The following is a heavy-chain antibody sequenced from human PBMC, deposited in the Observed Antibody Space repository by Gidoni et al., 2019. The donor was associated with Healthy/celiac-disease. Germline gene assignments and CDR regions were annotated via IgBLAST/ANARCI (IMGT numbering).Heavy chain of an antibody. Sequence: QVQLQESGPGLVKPSETLSLTCPITGGSISSYYWSWIRQPAGNGLEWIGRISTSGSTNYNPSLKSRVTMSVYTSKNQFSLKLSSVTAADTAVYYCARDYGWFGELHDYYYYYGMDVWGQGTTVTVSS. J-gene: IGHJ6*02. V-gene: IGHV4-4*07. CDR1: GGSISSYY. CDR3: ARDYGWFGELHDYYYYYGMDV. CDR2: ISTSGST. D-gene: IGHD3-10*01.